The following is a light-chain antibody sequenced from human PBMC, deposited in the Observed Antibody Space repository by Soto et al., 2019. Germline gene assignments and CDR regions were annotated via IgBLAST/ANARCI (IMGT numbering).Light chain of an antibody. CDR2: GAS. V-gene: IGKV3-20*01. J-gene: IGKJ1*01. Sequence: IVLTQSPGILSLSPGERATLSCRASQSVSSSYLAWYQQKPGQAPRLLIYGASSRATGIPDRFSGSGFGTDFTLTISRLEPEDFAVYYCQHYSSSPRSWTFGQGTKVEIK. CDR1: QSVSSSY. CDR3: QHYSSSPRSWT.